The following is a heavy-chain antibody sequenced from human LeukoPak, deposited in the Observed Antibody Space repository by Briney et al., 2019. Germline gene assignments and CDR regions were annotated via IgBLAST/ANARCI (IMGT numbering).Heavy chain of an antibody. CDR1: GFTSSSYA. Sequence: GGSLRLSCAASGFTSSSYAMHWVRQAPGKGLEWVAVISYDGSNKYYADSVKGRFTISRDNSKNALYLQMNSLRAEDTAVYYCARDSGWFGELLHLFDYWGQGTLVTVSS. V-gene: IGHV3-30*04. CDR3: ARDSGWFGELLHLFDY. D-gene: IGHD3-10*01. J-gene: IGHJ4*02. CDR2: ISYDGSNK.